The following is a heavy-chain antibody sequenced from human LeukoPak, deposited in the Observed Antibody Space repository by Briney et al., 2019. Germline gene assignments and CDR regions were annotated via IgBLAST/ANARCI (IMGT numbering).Heavy chain of an antibody. CDR3: AKGSMIVVVSPLDY. CDR2: IYSGGST. Sequence: GGSLRLSCAASGFTVSSNYMSWVRQAPGKGLEWVSLIYSGGSTYYADSVKGRFTISRDNSKNTLYLQMNSLRAEDTAVYYCAKGSMIVVVSPLDYWGQGTLVTVSS. J-gene: IGHJ4*02. CDR1: GFTVSSNY. V-gene: IGHV3-66*01. D-gene: IGHD3-22*01.